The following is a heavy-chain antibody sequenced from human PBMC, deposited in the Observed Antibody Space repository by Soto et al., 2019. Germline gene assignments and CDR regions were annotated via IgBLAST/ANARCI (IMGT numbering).Heavy chain of an antibody. CDR1: GGTFSSYS. V-gene: IGHV1-3*01. CDR3: ARPMNYNDYLDY. J-gene: IGHJ4*02. Sequence: ASVKVSCTASGGTFSSYSISWVRQAPGQGLEWMGWIIGINGKTTYSQKLQGRVTITRDTSASTDYMELGSLRSEDTAVYYCARPMNYNDYLDYWGQGTLVTVSS. D-gene: IGHD3-10*01. CDR2: IIGINGKT.